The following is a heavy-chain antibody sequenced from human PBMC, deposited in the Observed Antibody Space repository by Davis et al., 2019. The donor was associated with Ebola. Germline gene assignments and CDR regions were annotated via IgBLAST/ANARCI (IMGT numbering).Heavy chain of an antibody. CDR1: GGSITSSSYY. D-gene: IGHD1-26*01. CDR2: LYYSGYS. CDR3: ARARWDLSKGSDY. J-gene: IGHJ4*02. V-gene: IGHV4-39*01. Sequence: PSETLSLTCTVSGGSITSSSYYWGWIRQPPGKGLDWIGSLYYSGYSHYNPSLKSRVTISVDTSKNQFSLHLNSVTPEDTAVYYCARARWDLSKGSDYWGQGTLVSVSS.